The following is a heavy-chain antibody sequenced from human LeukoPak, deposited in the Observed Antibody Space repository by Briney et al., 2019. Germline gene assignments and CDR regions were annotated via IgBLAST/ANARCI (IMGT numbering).Heavy chain of an antibody. CDR2: INPNTGGT. CDR1: GYTFTGYY. CDR3: ARVGDGLNDAFDI. Sequence: ASVKVSCKASGYTFTGYYMNWVRQAPGQGLEWLGRINPNTGGTNFAQSFQGRVTMTRDTSITTAYMELSRLRSDDTAVYYCARVGDGLNDAFDIWGQGTMVTVSS. J-gene: IGHJ3*02. D-gene: IGHD5-24*01. V-gene: IGHV1-2*06.